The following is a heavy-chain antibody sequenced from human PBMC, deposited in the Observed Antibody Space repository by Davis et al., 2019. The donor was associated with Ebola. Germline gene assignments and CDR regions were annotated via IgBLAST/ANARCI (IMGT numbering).Heavy chain of an antibody. J-gene: IGHJ6*02. D-gene: IGHD1-26*01. CDR1: GFTFSDYA. V-gene: IGHV3-64*04. Sequence: PGGSLRLSCSASGFTFSDYAMYWVRQAPGKGLEYLSGINSNGGSTYHADSVKGRFTISRDNAKNSLYLQMNSLRAEDTAVYYCAKFPAEWELLYYYYGMDVWGQGTTVTVSS. CDR2: INSNGGST. CDR3: AKFPAEWELLYYYYGMDV.